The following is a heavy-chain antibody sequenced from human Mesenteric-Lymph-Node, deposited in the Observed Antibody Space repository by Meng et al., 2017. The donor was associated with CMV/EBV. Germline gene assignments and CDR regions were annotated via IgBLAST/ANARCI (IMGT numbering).Heavy chain of an antibody. J-gene: IGHJ4*02. V-gene: IGHV4-34*01. CDR2: INHSGST. CDR3: ARHQRWLKSEGGFNY. Sequence: QVHPPRWGAGLLKPSGTLSLPCAVYGGSFSGYYWSWIRQPPGKGLEWIGEINHSGSTNYNPSLKSRVTISVDTSKNQFSLKLSSVTAADTAVYYCARHQRWLKSEGGFNYWGQGTLVTVSS. CDR1: GGSFSGYY. D-gene: IGHD4-23*01.